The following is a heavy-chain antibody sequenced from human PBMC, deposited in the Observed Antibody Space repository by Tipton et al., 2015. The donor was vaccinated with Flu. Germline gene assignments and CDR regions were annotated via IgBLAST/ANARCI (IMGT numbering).Heavy chain of an antibody. CDR3: ARGVIYYDSSGPITDAFDI. Sequence: TLSLTCTVSGGSISSGSYYWSWIRQPAGKGLEWIGRIHTSGSTNYNPSLKSRVTISVDTSKNQFSLKLSSVTAADTAVYYCARGVIYYDSSGPITDAFDIWGQGTMGTVSS. D-gene: IGHD3-22*01. V-gene: IGHV4-61*02. CDR1: GGSISSGSYY. J-gene: IGHJ3*02. CDR2: IHTSGST.